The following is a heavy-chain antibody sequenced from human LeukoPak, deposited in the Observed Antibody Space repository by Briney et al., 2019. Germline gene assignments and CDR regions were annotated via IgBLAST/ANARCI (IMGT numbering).Heavy chain of an antibody. V-gene: IGHV5-51*01. D-gene: IGHD6-19*01. CDR2: IYPGDSDT. CDR1: GYSFTSYW. Sequence: GESLKISCKGSGYSFTSYWIGWVRRMPGKGLEWMGIIYPGDSDTRYSPSLQGQVTISADKSINTAYLQWSSLKASDTAIFYCARLAVAGTGAAYYYGINVWGQGTTVTVSS. CDR3: ARLAVAGTGAAYYYGINV. J-gene: IGHJ6*02.